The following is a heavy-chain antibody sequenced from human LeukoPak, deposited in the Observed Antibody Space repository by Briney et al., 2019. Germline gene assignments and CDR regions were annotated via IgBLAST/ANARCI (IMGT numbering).Heavy chain of an antibody. CDR3: ARQDPAGEYYFDH. CDR1: GYSFSIYW. J-gene: IGHJ4*02. CDR2: IYPGDSDT. Sequence: GESLKISCKGSGYSFSIYWIGWVRQLPGKGLELMGIIYPGDSDTRYSPSFQGQVTISADKSLSTAYLQWSSLKASDAAMYYCARQDPAGEYYFDHWGQGTLVTVS. V-gene: IGHV5-51*01. D-gene: IGHD3-10*01.